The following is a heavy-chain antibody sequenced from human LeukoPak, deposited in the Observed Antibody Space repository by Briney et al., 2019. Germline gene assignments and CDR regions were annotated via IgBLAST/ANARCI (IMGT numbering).Heavy chain of an antibody. Sequence: GASVKVSCKASGYTFTSYYMHWVRQAPGQGLEWMGIINPSGGSTSYAQKFQGRVTMTRDTSTSTVYMELSSLRSEDTAVYYCARGPHYDILTGYYLEDYWGQGTLVTVSS. V-gene: IGHV1-46*01. CDR3: ARGPHYDILTGYYLEDY. D-gene: IGHD3-9*01. CDR1: GYTFTSYY. CDR2: INPSGGST. J-gene: IGHJ4*02.